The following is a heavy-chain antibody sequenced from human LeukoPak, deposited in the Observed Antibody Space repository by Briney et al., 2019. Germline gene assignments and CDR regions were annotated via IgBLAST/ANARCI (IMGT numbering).Heavy chain of an antibody. CDR2: ISSSGSTI. J-gene: IGHJ4*02. CDR1: GFTFSSYE. Sequence: GGSLRLSCAASGFTFSSYEMNWVRQAPGKGLAWVSYISSSGSTIYYADSVKGRFTISRDNAKNSLYLQMNSLRAEDTAVYYCAREKPYYYDSSGPFDYWGQGTLVTVSS. V-gene: IGHV3-48*03. D-gene: IGHD3-22*01. CDR3: AREKPYYYDSSGPFDY.